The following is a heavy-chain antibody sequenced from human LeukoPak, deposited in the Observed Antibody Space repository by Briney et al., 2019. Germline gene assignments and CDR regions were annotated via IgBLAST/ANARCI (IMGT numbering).Heavy chain of an antibody. D-gene: IGHD3-22*01. V-gene: IGHV3-21*01. CDR1: GFTFGDHA. CDR2: ISSFSSNI. Sequence: PGRSLRLSCTTSGFTFGDHAMCWVRQAPGKGLEWVSSISSFSSNIYYADSVKGRFTISRDNAKNSLYLQMNSLRAEDTAVYYCARYYYDSSGYTTFDYWGQGTLVTVSS. CDR3: ARYYYDSSGYTTFDY. J-gene: IGHJ4*02.